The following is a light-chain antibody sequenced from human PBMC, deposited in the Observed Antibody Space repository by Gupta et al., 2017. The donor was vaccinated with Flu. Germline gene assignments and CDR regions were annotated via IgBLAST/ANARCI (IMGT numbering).Light chain of an antibody. CDR2: GAS. CDR1: HSVSGN. CDR3: QQYNNWPPLT. V-gene: IGKV3-15*01. J-gene: IGKJ4*01. Sequence: EIMMTQSPAILSVSPGERVTLSCRASHSVSGNLAWYQQKPGQPPRLLIYGASTRANGIPARFSGSGYGTEFTLTVSSLQSEDFGVYYCQQYNNWPPLTFGGGTKVEIK.